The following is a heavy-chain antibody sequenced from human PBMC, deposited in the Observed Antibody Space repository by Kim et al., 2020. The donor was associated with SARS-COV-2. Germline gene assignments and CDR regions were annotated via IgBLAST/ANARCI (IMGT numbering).Heavy chain of an antibody. Sequence: ASVKVSCKASGYTFSTYDINWVRQAPGQGLEWMAWMNPKSGNTGFAQKFQGRVTLTRNTSSSTAYMELRGLRSDYTAIYYCARTRTWLQPFDFWVQGTLV. CDR2: MNPKSGNT. D-gene: IGHD6-19*01. J-gene: IGHJ4*02. CDR3: ARTRTWLQPFDF. CDR1: GYTFSTYD. V-gene: IGHV1-8*01.